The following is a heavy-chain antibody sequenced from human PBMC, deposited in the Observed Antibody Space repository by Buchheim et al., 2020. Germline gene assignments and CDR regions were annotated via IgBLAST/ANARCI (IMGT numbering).Heavy chain of an antibody. V-gene: IGHV4-59*08. J-gene: IGHJ4*02. CDR3: AGTDLYDSSGHLDY. CDR1: GGYINDYY. Sequence: QVQLQESGPGLVKSSETLSLTCTVSGGYINDYYWSWIRQPPGKGLQWIGYIFYSGSADYNPSLRSRVTMSVDTSKSQFSLKLSSVTAADTAVYYCAGTDLYDSSGHLDYWGQGTL. CDR2: IFYSGSA. D-gene: IGHD3-22*01.